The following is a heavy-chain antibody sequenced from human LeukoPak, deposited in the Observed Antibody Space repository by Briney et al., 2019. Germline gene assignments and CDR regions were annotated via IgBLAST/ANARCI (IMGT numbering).Heavy chain of an antibody. J-gene: IGHJ4*02. Sequence: ASVKVSCKASGFTFTSSAVQWVRQARGQRLEWMGWINPNSGGTNYALKFQGRVTMTRDTSIRTAYMELSRLRSDDTAVYYCARDPPDYYDSSGYSDYWGQGTLVTVSS. CDR3: ARDPPDYYDSSGYSDY. CDR2: INPNSGGT. D-gene: IGHD3-22*01. V-gene: IGHV1-2*02. CDR1: GFTFTSSA.